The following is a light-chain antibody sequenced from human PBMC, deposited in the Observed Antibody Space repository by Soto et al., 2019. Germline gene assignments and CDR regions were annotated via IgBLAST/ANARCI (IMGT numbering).Light chain of an antibody. CDR2: AAS. J-gene: IGKJ1*01. CDR1: QSIVTY. Sequence: DVQMTQSPSSLSASVGDRVTITCRASQSIVTYLNWYLQKPGKAPKLLIYAASNLQSGVPSRFSGSGSETDFPLTISSLQPEDFATYFCQQSYSTPPWTFGQGTKVEIK. V-gene: IGKV1-39*01. CDR3: QQSYSTPPWT.